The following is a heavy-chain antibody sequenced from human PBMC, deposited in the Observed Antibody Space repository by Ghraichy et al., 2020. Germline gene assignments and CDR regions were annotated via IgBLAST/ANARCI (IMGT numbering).Heavy chain of an antibody. V-gene: IGHV3-53*01. Sequence: GGSLRLSCVDSGFTVSSNYMSWVRQSPGKGLEWVSVIFNGGSTYYAASVKGRYTISRDTSKNTLYLHLSSLIVEDTAVYYCVSDFWSGDAFDIWGQGTMVTVSS. D-gene: IGHD3-3*01. CDR2: IFNGGST. CDR3: VSDFWSGDAFDI. CDR1: GFTVSSNY. J-gene: IGHJ3*02.